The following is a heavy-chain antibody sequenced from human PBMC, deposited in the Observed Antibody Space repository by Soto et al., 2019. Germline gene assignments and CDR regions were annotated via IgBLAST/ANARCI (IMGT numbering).Heavy chain of an antibody. CDR2: ISYDGSNK. CDR3: AKEFLGIDY. D-gene: IGHD7-27*01. Sequence: GGSLRLSCAASGFTFSSYGMHWVRQAPGKGLEWVAVISYDGSNKYYADSVKGRFTISRDNSKNTLYLQMNSLRAEDTAVYYCAKEFLGIDYWGQGTLVTVSS. CDR1: GFTFSSYG. V-gene: IGHV3-30*18. J-gene: IGHJ4*02.